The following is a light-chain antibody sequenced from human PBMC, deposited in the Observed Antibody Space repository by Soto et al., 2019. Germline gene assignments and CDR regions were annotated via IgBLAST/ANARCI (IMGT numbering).Light chain of an antibody. J-gene: IGKJ2*01. Sequence: DIQMTQSPSTLSASVGDRVTITCRASQTISAWLAWYQQKPGKAPQLLIYDASRLESGVPTRYSGSGCGTEFTLTISSLQPEDFATYYCQQYKGSPYTFGQGTKLETK. CDR3: QQYKGSPYT. V-gene: IGKV1-5*01. CDR2: DAS. CDR1: QTISAW.